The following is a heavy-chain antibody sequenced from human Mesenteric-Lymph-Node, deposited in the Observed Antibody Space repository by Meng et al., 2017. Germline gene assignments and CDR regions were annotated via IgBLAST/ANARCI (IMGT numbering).Heavy chain of an antibody. CDR2: TYYRSKWYN. CDR1: GDSVSSNSAA. Sequence: VPLPHPGPGRVNPPPPLPLPWAISGDSVSSNSAAWNWIRQSPSRGLEWLGRTYYRSKWYNDYAVSVKSRITINPDTSKNQFSLQLNSVTPEDTAVYYCASEQLVMDNWFDPWGQGTLVTVSS. D-gene: IGHD6-13*01. CDR3: ASEQLVMDNWFDP. J-gene: IGHJ5*02. V-gene: IGHV6-1*01.